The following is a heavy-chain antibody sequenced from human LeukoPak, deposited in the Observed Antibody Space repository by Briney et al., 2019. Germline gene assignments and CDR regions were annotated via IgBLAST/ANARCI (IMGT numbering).Heavy chain of an antibody. V-gene: IGHV3-23*01. CDR3: AKILGYCSSTSCYHPFDY. Sequence: GGSLRLSCAASGFTFSSYAMSWVRQAPGKGLEWVSAISGSGGSTYYADSVKGRFTISRDNSKNTLYLQMNSLRAEDTAVYYCAKILGYCSSTSCYHPFDYWGQGTLVTVSS. CDR1: GFTFSSYA. CDR2: ISGSGGST. D-gene: IGHD2-2*01. J-gene: IGHJ4*02.